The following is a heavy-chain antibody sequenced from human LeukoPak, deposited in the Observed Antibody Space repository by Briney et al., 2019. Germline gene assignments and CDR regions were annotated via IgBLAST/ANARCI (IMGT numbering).Heavy chain of an antibody. J-gene: IGHJ5*02. CDR3: ARDLGWLHR. V-gene: IGHV3-23*01. CDR1: GFAFNSYA. Sequence: GGSLRLSCAASGFAFNSYAMTWVRQAPGKGLEWVSALSGSGINTYYADSVKGRFTISRDNSRNTLYLQMNSLRAEDTAVYYCARDLGWLHRWGQGTLVTVSS. CDR2: LSGSGINT.